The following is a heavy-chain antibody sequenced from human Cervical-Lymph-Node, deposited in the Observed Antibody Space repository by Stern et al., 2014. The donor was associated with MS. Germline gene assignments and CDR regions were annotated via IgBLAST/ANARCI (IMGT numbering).Heavy chain of an antibody. D-gene: IGHD2-21*01. CDR1: GFTFSSYW. V-gene: IGHV3-74*02. J-gene: IGHJ4*02. Sequence: EVQLAESGGGLVQPGGSLSLYCAASGFTFSSYWMHWVRQVPGKGVVRVSRISSGGSTTHYADSVTGRFTISRDNAKNTLYLQMNSLRAEDRAVYYCARGFRDYWGQGTLVTVSS. CDR2: ISSGGSTT. CDR3: ARGFRDY.